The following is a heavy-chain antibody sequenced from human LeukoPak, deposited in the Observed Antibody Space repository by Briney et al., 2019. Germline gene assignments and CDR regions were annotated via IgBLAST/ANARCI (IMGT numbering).Heavy chain of an antibody. V-gene: IGHV4-34*01. CDR2: INHSGST. Sequence: SETLSLTCAVYGGSFSGYYWSWIRQPPGKGLEWIGEINHSGSTNYNPSLKSRVTISVDTSKNQFSLKLSSVTAADTAVYYCARSLIVVAPYFDYWGQGALVTVSS. D-gene: IGHD3-22*01. CDR1: GGSFSGYY. CDR3: ARSLIVVAPYFDY. J-gene: IGHJ4*02.